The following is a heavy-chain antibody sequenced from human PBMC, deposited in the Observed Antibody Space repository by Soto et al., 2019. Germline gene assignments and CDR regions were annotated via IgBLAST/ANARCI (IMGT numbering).Heavy chain of an antibody. CDR2: IKQDGSEK. D-gene: IGHD5-12*01. J-gene: IGHJ6*02. CDR1: GFTFSSYW. Sequence: PGWSLRLSCAASGFTFSSYWMSWVRQAPGKGLEWVANIKQDGSEKYYVDSVKGRFTISRDNAKNSLYLQMNSLRAEDTAVYYCARDQDHSRLPWENGMDVWGQGTTVTVSS. V-gene: IGHV3-7*03. CDR3: ARDQDHSRLPWENGMDV.